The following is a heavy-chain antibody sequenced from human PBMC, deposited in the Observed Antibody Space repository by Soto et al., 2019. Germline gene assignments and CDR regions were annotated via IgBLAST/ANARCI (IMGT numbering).Heavy chain of an antibody. D-gene: IGHD6-6*01. CDR1: GFTFSSYA. J-gene: IGHJ4*02. V-gene: IGHV3-23*01. CDR3: AKHSPNPSYSSSPSDY. Sequence: GGSLRLSCAASGFTFSSYAMSWVRQAPGKGLEWVSAISGSGGSTYYADSVKGRFTISRDNSKNTLYLQMNSLRAEDTAVYYCAKHSPNPSYSSSPSDYWGQGTLVTVSS. CDR2: ISGSGGST.